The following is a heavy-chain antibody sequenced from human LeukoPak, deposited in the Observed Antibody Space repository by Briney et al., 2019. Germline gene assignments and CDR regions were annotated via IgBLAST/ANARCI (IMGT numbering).Heavy chain of an antibody. CDR2: IKQDGSEK. Sequence: RGSLRLSCAASGSTFSSYWMSWVRQAPGKGLEWVASIKQDGSEKYYVDSVKGRFTISRDNAKNTLYLQMDSLRAEDTAVYYCAKDESDSSGYYYYGMDVWGQGTTVTVSS. J-gene: IGHJ6*02. V-gene: IGHV3-7*03. D-gene: IGHD3-22*01. CDR1: GSTFSSYW. CDR3: AKDESDSSGYYYYGMDV.